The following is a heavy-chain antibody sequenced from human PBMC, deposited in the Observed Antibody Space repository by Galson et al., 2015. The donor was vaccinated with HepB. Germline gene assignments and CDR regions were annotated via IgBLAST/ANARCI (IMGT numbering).Heavy chain of an antibody. CDR3: AKSYSSWYSGYFDY. Sequence: SLRLSCAASGFTFSSYAMSWVRQAPGKGLEWVSAISGSGGSTYYADSVKGRFTISRDNFKYTLYLQMNSLRAEDTAVYYCAKSYSSWYSGYFDYWGQGTLVTVSS. CDR2: ISGSGGST. J-gene: IGHJ4*02. V-gene: IGHV3-23*01. CDR1: GFTFSSYA. D-gene: IGHD6-13*01.